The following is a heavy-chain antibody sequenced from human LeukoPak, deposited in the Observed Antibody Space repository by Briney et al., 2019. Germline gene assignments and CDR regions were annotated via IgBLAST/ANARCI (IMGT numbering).Heavy chain of an antibody. D-gene: IGHD5-18*01. CDR3: ARVYSYGDDGDY. CDR1: GGSISSSSYY. V-gene: IGHV4-39*07. J-gene: IGHJ4*02. CDR2: IYYSGST. Sequence: SETPSLTCTVSGGSISSSSYYWGWIRQPPGKGLEWIGSIYYSGSTYYNPSLKSRVTISVDTSKNQFSLKLSSVTAADTAVYYCARVYSYGDDGDYWGQGTLVTVSS.